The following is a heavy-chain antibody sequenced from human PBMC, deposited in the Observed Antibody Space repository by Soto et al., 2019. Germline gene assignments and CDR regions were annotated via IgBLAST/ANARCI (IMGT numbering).Heavy chain of an antibody. CDR1: GFTFSSYA. J-gene: IGHJ6*02. V-gene: IGHV3-23*01. D-gene: IGHD2-2*01. Sequence: GGSLRLSCAASGFTFSSYAMSWVRQAPGKGLEWVSAISGSGGSTYYADSVKGRFTISRDNSKNTLYLQMNSLRAEDTAVYYCAKGHGIVVVPAAISGMDVWGQGTTVTVSS. CDR2: ISGSGGST. CDR3: AKGHGIVVVPAAISGMDV.